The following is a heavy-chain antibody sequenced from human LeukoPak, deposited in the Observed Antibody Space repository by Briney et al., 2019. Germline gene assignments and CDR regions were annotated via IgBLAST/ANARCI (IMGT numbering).Heavy chain of an antibody. CDR1: GYSFTSYW. V-gene: IGHV5-51*01. J-gene: IGHJ5*02. CDR3: ARQGGYCSSTSCIDP. CDR2: IYPGDSDT. Sequence: GESLKISCKGSGYSFTSYWIGWVRQMSGKGLEWMGIIYPGDSDTRYSPSFQGQVTISADKSISTAYLQWSSLKAPDTAMYYCARQGGYCSSTSCIDPWGQGTLVTVSS. D-gene: IGHD2-2*01.